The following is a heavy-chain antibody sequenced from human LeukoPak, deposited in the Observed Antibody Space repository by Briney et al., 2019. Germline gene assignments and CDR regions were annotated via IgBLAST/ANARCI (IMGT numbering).Heavy chain of an antibody. Sequence: PGGSLRLSCAASGFTFGSYWMSWVRQAPGKGLEWVANIKQDGSEKYYVDSVKGRFTISRDNANNSLYLQMNSLRVEDTAVYYCAREAIVGATDDAFDIWGQGTMVIVSP. V-gene: IGHV3-7*01. CDR2: IKQDGSEK. J-gene: IGHJ3*02. CDR3: AREAIVGATDDAFDI. D-gene: IGHD1-26*01. CDR1: GFTFGSYW.